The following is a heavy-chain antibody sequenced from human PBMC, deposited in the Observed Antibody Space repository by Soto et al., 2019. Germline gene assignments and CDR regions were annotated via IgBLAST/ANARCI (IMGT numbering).Heavy chain of an antibody. D-gene: IGHD3-22*01. CDR2: MYYSGTT. J-gene: IGHJ5*02. CDR1: GGSISSSDFY. CDR3: AVVDSTGNWFDP. Sequence: SSETLSLTCTASGGSISSSDFYWGWLRQPPGKGLDFIGSMYYSGTTYYNPSLKNRITISVDTSKNQFSLKLISVTAADTAVYYCAVVDSTGNWFDPWGQGALVTVSS. V-gene: IGHV4-39*01.